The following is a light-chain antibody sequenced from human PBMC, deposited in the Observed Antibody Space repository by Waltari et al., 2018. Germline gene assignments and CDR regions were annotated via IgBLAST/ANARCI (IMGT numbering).Light chain of an antibody. CDR2: VNSDGSH. CDR3: QTGGHGTWV. J-gene: IGLJ3*02. CDR1: SGHSNNI. V-gene: IGLV4-69*01. Sequence: QLVMTQSPSAPASLGASVKLTSTLSSGHSNNIIAWLQQRPEKGPRYLMKVNSDGSHNKGDEIPDRFSGSSSGAERYLTISSVQSEDEADYYCQTGGHGTWVFGGGTTLTGL.